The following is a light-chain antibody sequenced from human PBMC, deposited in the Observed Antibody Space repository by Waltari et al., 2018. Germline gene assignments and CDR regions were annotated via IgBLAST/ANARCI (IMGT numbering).Light chain of an antibody. V-gene: IGKV2-24*01. CDR3: TQVTELPRT. CDR1: QSLVHSNGHTY. Sequence: DLVLTPTPLSSPVTLGQPASISCRSSQSLVHSNGHTYLSLLQHRQGQPQRLLIYRVSNRFSGVPDRFSGSGAGTDFTLKISRVEAEDVGLYYCTQVTELPRTFGQGTKLEIK. J-gene: IGKJ2*01. CDR2: RVS.